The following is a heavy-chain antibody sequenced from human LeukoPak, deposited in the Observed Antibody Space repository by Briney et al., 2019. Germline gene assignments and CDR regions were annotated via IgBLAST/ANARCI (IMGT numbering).Heavy chain of an antibody. CDR1: VYVVSRGYY. J-gene: IGHJ4*02. CDR3: ASGFYDSSGYFGHYFDY. V-gene: IGHV4-38-2*02. D-gene: IGHD3-22*01. CDR2: IYHSGST. Sequence: SETLSLTCTVSVYVVSRGYYWDWIRQPPGKGLEWVGSIYHSGSTYYNPSLKSRVTISVDTSKNQFSLMLSSVTAADTAVFYCASGFYDSSGYFGHYFDYWGQGTLVTVSS.